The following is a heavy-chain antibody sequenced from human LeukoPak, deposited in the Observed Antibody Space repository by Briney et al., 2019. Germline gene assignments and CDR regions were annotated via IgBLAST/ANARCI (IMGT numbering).Heavy chain of an antibody. D-gene: IGHD2-15*01. V-gene: IGHV3-21*01. J-gene: IGHJ6*02. CDR3: ARDRDIVVVVAATLGYYYYGMDV. CDR1: GFTFSSYS. Sequence: PGGSLRLSCAASGFTFSSYSMSWVRQAPGKGLEWVSSISSSSSYIYYADSVKGRFTISRDNAKNSLYLQMNSLRAEDTAVYYCARDRDIVVVVAATLGYYYYGMDVWGQGTTVTVSS. CDR2: ISSSSSYI.